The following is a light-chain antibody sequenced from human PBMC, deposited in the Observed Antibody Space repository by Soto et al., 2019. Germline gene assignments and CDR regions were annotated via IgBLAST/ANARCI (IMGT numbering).Light chain of an antibody. V-gene: IGKV1-5*03. CDR1: QNIYTW. CDR2: KAS. Sequence: DIQMTQSPSTLSASVGDRVTITCRASQNIYTWLAWYQQKPGKAPSVLIFKASNLETGVPSRFSGNGSGTEFSLTISSPQPDDFATYYCQQYYDFRTFGQGTKVEIK. CDR3: QQYYDFRT. J-gene: IGKJ1*01.